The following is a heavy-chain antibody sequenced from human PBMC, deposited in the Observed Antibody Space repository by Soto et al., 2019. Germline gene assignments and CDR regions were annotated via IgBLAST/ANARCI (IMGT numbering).Heavy chain of an antibody. CDR2: ITASSVST. D-gene: IGHD4-17*01. J-gene: IGHJ4*02. CDR3: ARLYSGDYAHIDY. Sequence: EVQLLESGGGLVQPGGSLTLSCAASGFTFGSYAMNWVRQDPGKGLEWVSTITASSVSTYYVDSVKGRLTISRDNSKNTLYLQMNSLRAEDTAVYYCARLYSGDYAHIDYWGQGTLVTVSS. CDR1: GFTFGSYA. V-gene: IGHV3-23*01.